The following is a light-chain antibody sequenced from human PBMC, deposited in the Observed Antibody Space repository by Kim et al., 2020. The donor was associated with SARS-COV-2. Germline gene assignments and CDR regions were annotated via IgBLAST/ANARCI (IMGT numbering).Light chain of an antibody. V-gene: IGKV3-20*01. CDR3: QQDCRPPRT. CDR1: QSVRSNF. CDR2: AAS. Sequence: SPGERATLSCRASQSVRSNFVSWYQQTARPAPRLLNDAASNTATGTPDRSSGSGSGKDSTTIISRLAAEDFVVYYCQQDCRPPRTFGQGTKVEIK. J-gene: IGKJ1*01.